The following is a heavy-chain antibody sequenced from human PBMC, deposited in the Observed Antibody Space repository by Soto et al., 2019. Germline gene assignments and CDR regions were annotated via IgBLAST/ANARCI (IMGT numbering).Heavy chain of an antibody. V-gene: IGHV3-33*01. J-gene: IGHJ4*02. CDR2: IWYDGSNK. CDR3: ARDLRRSGGSCYPGY. CDR1: GFTFSSYG. Sequence: QVQLVESGGVVVQPGRSLRLSCAASGFTFSSYGMHWVRQAPGKGLEWVAVIWYDGSNKYYADSVKGRFTISRDNSKNTLYLQINSLRAEDTAVYYWARDLRRSGGSCYPGYWGQGNLVTVSS. D-gene: IGHD2-15*01.